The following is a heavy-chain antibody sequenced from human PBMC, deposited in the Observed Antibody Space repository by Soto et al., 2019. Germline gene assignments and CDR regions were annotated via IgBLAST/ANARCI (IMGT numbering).Heavy chain of an antibody. CDR2: INPNSGGT. CDR1: GYPFTGYY. CDR3: ARQGTSDAFDI. D-gene: IGHD1-1*01. J-gene: IGHJ3*02. Sequence: GXAVKVSSKASGYPFTGYYMHWVRQSPGQGLEWMGWINPNSGGTNYAQKFQGRVTMTRDTSISTAYMELSRLRSDDTAVYYCARQGTSDAFDIWGQGIMVTV. V-gene: IGHV1-2*02.